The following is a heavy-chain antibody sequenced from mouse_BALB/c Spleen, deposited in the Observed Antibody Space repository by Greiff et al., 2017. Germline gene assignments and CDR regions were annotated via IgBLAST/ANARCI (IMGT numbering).Heavy chain of an antibody. CDR2: IRNKANGYTT. D-gene: IGHD1-1*01. J-gene: IGHJ3*01. CDR1: GFNFTAYY. V-gene: IGHV7-3*02. CDR3: ARYYYGSSYGFAY. Sequence: EVQLVESGGGLVQPGGSLRLSCATSGFNFTAYYMSWVRQPPGKALEWLGFIRNKANGYTTEDSAYVKVRFTISRDNSQSILYLQMNTLRAEDSATYYWARYYYGSSYGFAYWGQGTLVTVSA.